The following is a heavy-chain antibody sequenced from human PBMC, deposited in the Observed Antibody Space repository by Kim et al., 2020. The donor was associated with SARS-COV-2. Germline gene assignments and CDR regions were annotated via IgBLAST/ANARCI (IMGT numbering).Heavy chain of an antibody. V-gene: IGHV3-23*01. D-gene: IGHD2-21*02. CDR2: ISGSGHST. Sequence: GGSLRLSCAASGFTFSSFAMSWVRQPPGKGLEWVSTISGSGHSTYYADSVKGRFTISRDNSKNTLYLLMNSLRAEDTAVYYCAKDQDFGGDEPPYYFFDSWGQGALVTVSS. CDR1: GFTFSSFA. CDR3: AKDQDFGGDEPPYYFFDS. J-gene: IGHJ4*02.